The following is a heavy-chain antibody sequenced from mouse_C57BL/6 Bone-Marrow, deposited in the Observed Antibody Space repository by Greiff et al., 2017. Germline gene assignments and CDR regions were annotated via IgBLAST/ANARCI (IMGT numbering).Heavy chain of an antibody. Sequence: EVKLEESGGGLVQPGGSMKLSCVASGFTFSNYWMNWVRQSPEKGLEWVAQIRLKSDNYATHYAESVKGRFTISRDDSKSSVYLQKNNLRAEDTGIYYCTNYYGSGPYYWDYWGQGTTLTVSS. D-gene: IGHD1-1*01. V-gene: IGHV6-3*01. CDR3: TNYYGSGPYYWDY. J-gene: IGHJ2*01. CDR1: GFTFSNYW. CDR2: IRLKSDNYAT.